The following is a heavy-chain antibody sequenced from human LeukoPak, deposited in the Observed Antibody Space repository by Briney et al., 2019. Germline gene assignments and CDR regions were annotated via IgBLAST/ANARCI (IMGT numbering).Heavy chain of an antibody. D-gene: IGHD3-22*01. Sequence: SETLSLTCTVSGGSISSNYFWGWSRQPPGEGLEWIASIHFSGSTYYNPSIKSRVTISVDTSKNQFSLKLSSVTAADTAVYYCARHAHYYDSSGYFVYYFDYWGQGTLVTVSS. CDR2: IHFSGST. CDR1: GGSISSNYF. CDR3: ARHAHYYDSSGYFVYYFDY. J-gene: IGHJ4*02. V-gene: IGHV4-39*01.